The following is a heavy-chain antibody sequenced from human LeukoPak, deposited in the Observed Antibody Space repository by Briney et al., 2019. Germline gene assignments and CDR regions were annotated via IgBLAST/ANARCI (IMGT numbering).Heavy chain of an antibody. CDR3: TRDDFWSGYYPPRDY. CDR1: GFTFGDYA. CDR2: IRSKAYGGTT. Sequence: PGGSLRLSCTASGFTFGDYAMSWFRQAPGKGLEWVGFIRSKAYGGTTEYAASVKGRFTISRDDSKSIACLQMNSLKTEDTAVYYCTRDDFWSGYYPPRDYWGQGTLVTVSS. V-gene: IGHV3-49*03. J-gene: IGHJ4*02. D-gene: IGHD3-3*01.